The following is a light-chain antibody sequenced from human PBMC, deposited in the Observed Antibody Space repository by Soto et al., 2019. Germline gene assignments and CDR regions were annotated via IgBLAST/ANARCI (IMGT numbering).Light chain of an antibody. CDR3: QQRSNWPRWT. V-gene: IGKV3-11*01. Sequence: EIVLTQSPATLSLSPGERATLSCRASQSVSSYLAWYQQKPGQAPRLLIYDASNRATGIPARFSGSGSGTDFTLTINSLEPEDFAVYYWQQRSNWPRWTFGQGTKVEIK. J-gene: IGKJ1*01. CDR1: QSVSSY. CDR2: DAS.